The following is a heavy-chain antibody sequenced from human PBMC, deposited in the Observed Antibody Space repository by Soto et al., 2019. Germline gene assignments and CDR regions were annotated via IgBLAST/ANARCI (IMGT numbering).Heavy chain of an antibody. CDR1: GGSISSTKW. CDR2: IYHSGNT. J-gene: IGHJ2*01. CDR3: ARVGATWGRYFDL. D-gene: IGHD1-26*01. Sequence: QVQLQESGPGLVKPSGTLSLTCAVSGGSISSTKWWSWVRQPPGKGLEWIGEIYHSGNTDYNPSLKSRVTISVDKSKNQFSLKLSSVTAADTALYYCARVGATWGRYFDLWGRGTLVTVSS. V-gene: IGHV4-4*02.